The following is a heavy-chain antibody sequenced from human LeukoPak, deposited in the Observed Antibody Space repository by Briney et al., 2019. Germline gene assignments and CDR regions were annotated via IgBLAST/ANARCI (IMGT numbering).Heavy chain of an antibody. CDR3: ARGTPTTRDFDY. CDR1: GFTFSNFA. Sequence: PGGSLRLSCAAPGFTFSNFAMNWVRQAPGKGLEWVSFISSSSNYIYYADSVKGRFTISRDNAKNSLLLQMNSLRAEDTAVYYCARGTPTTRDFDYWGQGTLVTVSS. V-gene: IGHV3-21*01. J-gene: IGHJ4*02. CDR2: ISSSSNYI. D-gene: IGHD4-11*01.